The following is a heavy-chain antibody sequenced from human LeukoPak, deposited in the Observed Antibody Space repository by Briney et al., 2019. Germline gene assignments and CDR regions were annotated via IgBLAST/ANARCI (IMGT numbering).Heavy chain of an antibody. D-gene: IGHD3-22*01. CDR2: INHSGST. J-gene: IGHJ3*02. V-gene: IGHV4-34*01. CDR3: ARPLTYYYDSRRIDDVFDI. CDR1: GGSFSGYY. Sequence: PSETLSLTCAVYGGSFSGYYWSWIRQPPGKGLEWIGEINHSGSTNYNPSLKSRVTISVDTSKNQFSLKLSSVTAADTAVYYCARPLTYYYDSRRIDDVFDIWGKGTMATVS.